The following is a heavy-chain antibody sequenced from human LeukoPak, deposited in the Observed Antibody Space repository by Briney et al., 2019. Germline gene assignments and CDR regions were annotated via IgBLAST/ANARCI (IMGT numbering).Heavy chain of an antibody. V-gene: IGHV1-8*01. CDR3: ATGLYSRWFDP. CDR1: GNTFTSDD. CDR2: MNPNSGNT. D-gene: IGHD1-26*01. J-gene: IGHJ5*02. Sequence: ASVRVSCKASGNTFTSDDLNWVRQVTGQGLEWMGWMNPNSGNTGYAQKFQGRAIMTRNASISTAYMDLSSLTSEDTAVYYCATGLYSRWFDPWGQGTLVTVTS.